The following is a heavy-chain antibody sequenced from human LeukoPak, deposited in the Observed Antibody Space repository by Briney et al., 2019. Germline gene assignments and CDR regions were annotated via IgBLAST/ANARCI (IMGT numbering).Heavy chain of an antibody. CDR1: GGSISSSSYY. V-gene: IGHV4-39*01. J-gene: IGHJ4*02. CDR2: IYYSGST. D-gene: IGHD3-22*01. Sequence: SETLSLTCTVSGGSISSSSYYWGWSRQPPGKGLEWSGRIYYSGSTYDHPSLKSRVTISVDTSKNQFSLQLSSVTAADTAVYYCARPGPQYYDSSGYYQNWGQGTLVTVSS. CDR3: ARPGPQYYDSSGYYQN.